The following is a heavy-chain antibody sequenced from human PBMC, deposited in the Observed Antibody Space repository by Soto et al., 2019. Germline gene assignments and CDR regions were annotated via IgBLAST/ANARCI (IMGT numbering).Heavy chain of an antibody. V-gene: IGHV1-69*13. D-gene: IGHD5-12*01. CDR1: GGTFSSYA. Sequence: SVKVSCKASGGTFSSYAISWVRQAPGQGLEWMGGIIPIFGTANYAQKFQGRVTITADESTSTAYMELSSLRSEGTAVYYCAGSGYDYVRGWRFDPWGQGALVTVS. J-gene: IGHJ5*02. CDR3: AGSGYDYVRGWRFDP. CDR2: IIPIFGTA.